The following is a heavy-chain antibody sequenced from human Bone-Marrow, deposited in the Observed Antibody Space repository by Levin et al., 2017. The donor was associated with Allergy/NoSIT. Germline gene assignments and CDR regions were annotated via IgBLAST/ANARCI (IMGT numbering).Heavy chain of an antibody. Sequence: GASVKVSCKTSGATFSTNGISWVRQVPGQGLEWMGAIVPIFEKSNYAQKFRGRVTISADESTSTAYMEVNSLTSEDTALYYCARESHGGNFAHWGQGTLVTVSS. D-gene: IGHD4-23*01. CDR3: ARESHGGNFAH. CDR1: GATFSTNG. CDR2: IVPIFEKS. V-gene: IGHV1-69*13. J-gene: IGHJ4*02.